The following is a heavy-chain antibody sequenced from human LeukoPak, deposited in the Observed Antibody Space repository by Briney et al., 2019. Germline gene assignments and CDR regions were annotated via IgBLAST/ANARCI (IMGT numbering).Heavy chain of an antibody. Sequence: SQTLSLTCTVSGGSISSGDYYWSWIRQPPGKGLEWIGYIYYSGSTYYNPSLKSRVTISVDTSKNQFPLKLSSVTAADTAVYYCARGGTVANYYYYGMDVWGRGTTVTVSS. D-gene: IGHD4-23*01. V-gene: IGHV4-30-4*01. CDR3: ARGGTVANYYYYGMDV. CDR1: GGSISSGDYY. J-gene: IGHJ6*02. CDR2: IYYSGST.